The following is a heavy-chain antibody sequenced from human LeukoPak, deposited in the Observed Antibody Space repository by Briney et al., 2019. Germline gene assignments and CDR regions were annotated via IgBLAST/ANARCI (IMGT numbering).Heavy chain of an antibody. Sequence: ASVKVSCKASGYTFTTYYMHWVRQAPGQGLEGMGIINPSGGSTNYAEKFQGRVTMTRDTSTRTVYMELSSLRSEDTAIYYCASRLVTTAFDYWGQGTLVTVSS. J-gene: IGHJ4*02. CDR1: GYTFTTYY. V-gene: IGHV1-46*01. CDR3: ASRLVTTAFDY. CDR2: INPSGGST. D-gene: IGHD4-17*01.